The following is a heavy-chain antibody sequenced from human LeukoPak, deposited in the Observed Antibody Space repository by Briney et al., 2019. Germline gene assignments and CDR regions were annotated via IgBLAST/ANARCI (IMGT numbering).Heavy chain of an antibody. D-gene: IGHD6-19*01. Sequence: GGSLRLSCAVSGFTFSNAWMSWVRHAPGKGLEWVGRIKSKTDGGTADYTAPVKGRFTISRDDSENTLYLQMDSLKTEDTAVYFCTTEYRHSSGWYGAFDIWGQGTMVAVSS. CDR3: TTEYRHSSGWYGAFDI. CDR2: IKSKTDGGTA. CDR1: GFTFSNAW. J-gene: IGHJ3*02. V-gene: IGHV3-15*01.